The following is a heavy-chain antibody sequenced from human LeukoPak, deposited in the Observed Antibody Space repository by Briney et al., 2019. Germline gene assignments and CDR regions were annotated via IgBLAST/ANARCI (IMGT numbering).Heavy chain of an antibody. V-gene: IGHV1-46*01. Sequence: ASVKVSCKASENTFINYYMHWVRQALGQGLEWLGIINPNGDRTNYAQTFQGRVTMTRDTSTTTVYMELSSLRSEDTAVYYCARDMSTRVTPISYAFDVWGQGTMVTVSS. CDR1: ENTFINYY. J-gene: IGHJ3*01. CDR2: INPNGDRT. D-gene: IGHD4-23*01. CDR3: ARDMSTRVTPISYAFDV.